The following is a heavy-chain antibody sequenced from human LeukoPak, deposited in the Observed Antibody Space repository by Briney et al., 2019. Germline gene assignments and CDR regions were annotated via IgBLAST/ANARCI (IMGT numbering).Heavy chain of an antibody. CDR2: IYHSGTT. V-gene: IGHV4-59*01. J-gene: IGHJ4*02. Sequence: SETLSLTCTVSGGSLILYYWSWIRQPPGKGLEWIGYIYHSGTTNYSPPLKGRATSSVDTSKNQISLRLSSVTAADTAVYLCARVDSGTYYMPFDYWGQGSLVTVSS. D-gene: IGHD1-26*01. CDR3: ARVDSGTYYMPFDY. CDR1: GGSLILYY.